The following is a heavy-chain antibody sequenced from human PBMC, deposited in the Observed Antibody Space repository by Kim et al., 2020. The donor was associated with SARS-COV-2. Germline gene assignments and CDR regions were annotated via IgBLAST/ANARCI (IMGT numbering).Heavy chain of an antibody. Sequence: ASVKVSCKSSGYTFTSYIMHWVRQAPGQGLEWMGIINPSGGSTTYAQKFQGRVTMTRDTSTSTVYMELSSLRSEDTAVYFCASRRYCTGGVCYGLEYWGQ. CDR3: ASRRYCTGGVCYGLEY. V-gene: IGHV1-46*01. D-gene: IGHD2-8*02. CDR1: GYTFTSYI. CDR2: INPSGGST. J-gene: IGHJ4*02.